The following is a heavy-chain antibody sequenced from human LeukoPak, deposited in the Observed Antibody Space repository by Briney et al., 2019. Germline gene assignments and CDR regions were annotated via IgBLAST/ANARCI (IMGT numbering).Heavy chain of an antibody. J-gene: IGHJ4*02. CDR1: GFTFGSYW. V-gene: IGHV3-7*01. CDR3: VRHPGSYNVLTGYSYYFDY. D-gene: IGHD3-9*01. Sequence: GGSLRLSCVGSGFTFGSYWMSWVRQAPGKGREWVANIKHDGSVHYYADSVAGRFTISRDNAKNPLYLEMSSLRAEDAAVYFCVRHPGSYNVLTGYSYYFDYWGQGTLVTVSS. CDR2: IKHDGSVH.